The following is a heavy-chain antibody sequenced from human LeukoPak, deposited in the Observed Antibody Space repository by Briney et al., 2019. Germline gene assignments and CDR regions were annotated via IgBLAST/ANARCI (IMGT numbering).Heavy chain of an antibody. Sequence: ASVNVSCKASGYTFTSYDINWLRQPTAQGLEWMVVMNPNSGNTGYAQKFQGRVTMTRNTFISTAYMELSSLRSEDTAVYYCARGEGYSYGRGDYWGQGTLVTVSS. CDR3: ARGEGYSYGRGDY. D-gene: IGHD5-18*01. CDR1: GYTFTSYD. CDR2: MNPNSGNT. J-gene: IGHJ4*02. V-gene: IGHV1-8*01.